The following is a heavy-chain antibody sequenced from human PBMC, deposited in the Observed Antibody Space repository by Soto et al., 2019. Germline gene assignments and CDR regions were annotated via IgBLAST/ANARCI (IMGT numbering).Heavy chain of an antibody. J-gene: IGHJ6*02. D-gene: IGHD3-16*01. Sequence: SDPLSPTSTSSGGAISDGDYHRNWRPQPPGEGLEWIGNIYYSGNTDCNPSLKSRVTISVDTSKNQFSLNLSSVTAADSAVYYCAGQPTAGSFYDLGSYYYYYGMDVWGQGTTVT. V-gene: IGHV4-30-4*02. CDR3: AGQPTAGSFYDLGSYYYYYGMDV. CDR2: IYYSGNT. CDR1: GGAISDGDYH.